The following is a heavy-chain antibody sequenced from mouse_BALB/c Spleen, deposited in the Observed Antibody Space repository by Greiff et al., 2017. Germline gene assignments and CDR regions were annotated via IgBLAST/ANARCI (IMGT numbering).Heavy chain of an antibody. CDR1: GFSLTSYG. CDR2: IWSGGST. J-gene: IGHJ3*01. V-gene: IGHV2-4-1*01. D-gene: IGHD1-2*01. Sequence: QVQLKQSGPGLVQPSQSLSITCTVSGFSLTSYGVHWVRQSPGKGLEWLRVIWSGGSTDYNAAFISRLSISKDNSKSQVFFKMNSLQADDTAIYYCARSITTATAWFAYWGQGTLVTVSA. CDR3: ARSITTATAWFAY.